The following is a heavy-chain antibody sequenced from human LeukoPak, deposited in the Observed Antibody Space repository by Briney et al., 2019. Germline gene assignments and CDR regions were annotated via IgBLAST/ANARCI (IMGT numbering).Heavy chain of an antibody. V-gene: IGHV1-18*04. Sequence: GASVKVSCKASGYTLTSHGITWVRQAPGQGLEWMGWISAYNGNTTYAQKFRGRVTMTTDTSTTTAYMELRSLRSDDTAVYYCARAVVVDYYYYGMDVWGQGTTVTVSS. J-gene: IGHJ6*02. CDR1: GYTLTSHG. CDR3: ARAVVVDYYYYGMDV. CDR2: ISAYNGNT. D-gene: IGHD2-15*01.